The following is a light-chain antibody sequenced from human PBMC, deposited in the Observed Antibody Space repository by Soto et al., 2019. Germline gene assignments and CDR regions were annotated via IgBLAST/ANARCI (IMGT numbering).Light chain of an antibody. V-gene: IGKV3-15*01. CDR1: QSVSSN. J-gene: IGKJ1*01. CDR2: GAS. Sequence: EIVMTQSPATLSVSPGERATLSCRASQSVSSNLAWYQQKPGQAPRLLIYGASTRATGIPARFSGSGSGTELTLTITSLQSEDFAIYYCQHYNNWPPWTFGQGTQGEIK. CDR3: QHYNNWPPWT.